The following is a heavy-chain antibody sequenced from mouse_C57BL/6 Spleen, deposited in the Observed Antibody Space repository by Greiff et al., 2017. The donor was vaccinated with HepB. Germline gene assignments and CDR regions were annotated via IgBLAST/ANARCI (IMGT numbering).Heavy chain of an antibody. CDR3: AGSSPNYYAMDY. Sequence: QVQLQQSGAELVKPGASVKLSCKASGYTFTSYWMQWVKQRPGQGLEWIGEIDPSDSYTNYNQKFKGKATLTVDTSSSTAYMQLSSLTSEDSAVYYCAGSSPNYYAMDYWGQGTSVTVSS. J-gene: IGHJ4*01. CDR2: IDPSDSYT. D-gene: IGHD1-1*01. CDR1: GYTFTSYW. V-gene: IGHV1-50*01.